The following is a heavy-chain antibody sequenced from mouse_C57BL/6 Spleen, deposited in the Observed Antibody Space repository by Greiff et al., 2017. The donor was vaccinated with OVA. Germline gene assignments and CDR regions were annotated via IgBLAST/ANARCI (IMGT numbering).Heavy chain of an antibody. D-gene: IGHD2-3*01. CDR1: GFTFSDYY. Sequence: EVKLQESGGGLVQPGGSLKLSCAASGFTFSDYYMYWVRQTPEKRLEWVAYISNGGGSTYYPDTVKGRFTISRDNAKNTLYLQMSRLKSEDTAMYYCARRGDDGSSMDYWGQGTSVTVSS. CDR2: ISNGGGST. CDR3: ARRGDDGSSMDY. J-gene: IGHJ4*01. V-gene: IGHV5-12*01.